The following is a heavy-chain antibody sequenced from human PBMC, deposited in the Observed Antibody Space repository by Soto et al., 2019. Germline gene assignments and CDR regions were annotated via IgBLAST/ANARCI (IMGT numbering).Heavy chain of an antibody. CDR2: IYYSGST. CDR1: GGSISSYY. J-gene: IGHJ4*02. V-gene: IGHV4-59*01. CDR3: ARGIVVVTATYLFDY. D-gene: IGHD2-15*01. Sequence: SETLSLTCTVSGGSISSYYWSWIRQPPGKGLEWVGYIYYSGSTNYNPSLKSRVTISVDTSKNQFSLKLSSVTTADTAVYYCARGIVVVTATYLFDYWGQGTLVTVSS.